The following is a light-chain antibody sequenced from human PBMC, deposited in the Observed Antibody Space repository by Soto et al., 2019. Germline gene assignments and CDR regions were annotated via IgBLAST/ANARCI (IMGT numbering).Light chain of an antibody. CDR2: DVT. Sequence: QSALTQPASVSGSPGQSITVSCTGSSSDVGAYNYVSWYQQHPGKAPKLIIYDVTNRPSGISSRFSGAKSGNTASLTISGLHSEYEADTDFSSYLSSRTYVFGTGTKVTVL. CDR1: SSDVGAYNY. CDR3: SSYLSSRTYV. J-gene: IGLJ1*01. V-gene: IGLV2-14*03.